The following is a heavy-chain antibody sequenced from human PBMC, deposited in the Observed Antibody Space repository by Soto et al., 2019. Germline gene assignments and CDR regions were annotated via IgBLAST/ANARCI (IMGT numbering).Heavy chain of an antibody. CDR1: GGSISSSSYY. V-gene: IGHV4-39*01. J-gene: IGHJ4*02. D-gene: IGHD3-10*01. CDR2: IYYSGST. CDR3: ARHNYGSGSTYFDY. Sequence: SETLSLTCTVSGGSISSSSYYWGWIRQPPGKGLEWIGIIYYSGSTNYNPSLKSRVTISVDTSKNQLSLKLNSMTAADTAVYYCARHNYGSGSTYFDYWGQGTLVTVSS.